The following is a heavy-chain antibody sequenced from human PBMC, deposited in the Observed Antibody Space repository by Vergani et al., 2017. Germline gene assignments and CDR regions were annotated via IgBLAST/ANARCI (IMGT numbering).Heavy chain of an antibody. CDR3: ARDRGIVPAAIGGYFDY. CDR2: IIPILGIA. J-gene: IGHJ4*02. Sequence: QVQLVQSGAEVKKPGSSVKVSCKASGGTFSSYTISWVRQAPGQGLEWMGRIIPILGIANYAQKFQGRVTITADKSTSTAYMELSSLRSEDTAGYYCARDRGIVPAAIGGYFDYWGQGTLVTVSS. D-gene: IGHD2-2*01. V-gene: IGHV1-69*08. CDR1: GGTFSSYT.